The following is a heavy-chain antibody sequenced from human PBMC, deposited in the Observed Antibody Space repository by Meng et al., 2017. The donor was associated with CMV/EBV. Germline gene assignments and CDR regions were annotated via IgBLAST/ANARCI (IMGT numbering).Heavy chain of an antibody. Sequence: GESLKISCAASGFTVSSNYMSWVRQAPGKGLEWVSVIYSGGSTYYADSVKGRFTISRDNSKNTLYLQMNSLRAEDTAVYYCARDGIAVAGTQGEYYYYGMDVRGQGTTVTVSS. V-gene: IGHV3-53*01. CDR2: IYSGGST. D-gene: IGHD6-19*01. CDR3: ARDGIAVAGTQGEYYYYGMDV. J-gene: IGHJ6*02. CDR1: GFTVSSNY.